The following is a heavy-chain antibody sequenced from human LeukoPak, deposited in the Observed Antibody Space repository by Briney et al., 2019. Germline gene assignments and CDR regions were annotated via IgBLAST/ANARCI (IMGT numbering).Heavy chain of an antibody. CDR1: GFTFSSYA. CDR3: ATFLAIVTARDSLYFQH. D-gene: IGHD3-3*02. Sequence: GGSLRLSCAASGFTFSSYAMSWVRQAPGKGLEWVSAISGSGGSTYYADSVKGRFTISRDNSKNTLHLQMNSLRAEDTAVYYCATFLAIVTARDSLYFQHWGQGTLVTVSS. V-gene: IGHV3-23*01. J-gene: IGHJ1*01. CDR2: ISGSGGST.